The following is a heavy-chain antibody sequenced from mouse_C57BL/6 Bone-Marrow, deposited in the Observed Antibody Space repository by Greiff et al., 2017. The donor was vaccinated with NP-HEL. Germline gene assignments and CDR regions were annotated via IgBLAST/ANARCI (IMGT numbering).Heavy chain of an antibody. D-gene: IGHD1-1*01. CDR3: ARFLNYYGSSYGY. V-gene: IGHV1-55*01. CDR1: GYTFTSYW. J-gene: IGHJ2*01. Sequence: QVQLKQPGAELVKPGASVKMSCKASGYTFTSYWITWVKQRPGQGLEWIGDIYPGSGSTNYNEKFKSKATLTVDTSSSTAYMQLSSLTSEDSAVYYCARFLNYYGSSYGYWGQGTTLTVSS. CDR2: IYPGSGST.